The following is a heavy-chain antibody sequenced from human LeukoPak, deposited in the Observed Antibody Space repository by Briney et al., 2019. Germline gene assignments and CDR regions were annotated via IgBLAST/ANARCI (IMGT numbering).Heavy chain of an antibody. J-gene: IGHJ4*02. Sequence: GGSLRLSCAASGFTFSSYAMSWVRQAPGKGLEWVSAISGGGGSTYYADSVKGRFTISRDNSKNTLYLQMNSLRAEDTAVYYCAKDAAWYYYDSSGYLAPYYFDYWGQGTLVTVSS. D-gene: IGHD3-22*01. CDR1: GFTFSSYA. V-gene: IGHV3-23*01. CDR3: AKDAAWYYYDSSGYLAPYYFDY. CDR2: ISGGGGST.